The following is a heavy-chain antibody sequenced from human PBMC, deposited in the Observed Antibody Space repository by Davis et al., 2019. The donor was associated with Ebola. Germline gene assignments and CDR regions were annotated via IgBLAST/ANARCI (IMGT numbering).Heavy chain of an antibody. J-gene: IGHJ4*02. CDR3: ARHGITGTTIDF. Sequence: PGGSLRLSCKASGYTFTSSSTGWVRQLPGKGPEWMAIIYSGDSETSYRPSFQGEVAIPAEKSTDTAYLQWSSLKAPDSAMYYCARHGITGTTIDFWGQGTLVTVAS. CDR1: GYTFTSSS. V-gene: IGHV5-51*01. CDR2: IYSGDSET. D-gene: IGHD1-7*01.